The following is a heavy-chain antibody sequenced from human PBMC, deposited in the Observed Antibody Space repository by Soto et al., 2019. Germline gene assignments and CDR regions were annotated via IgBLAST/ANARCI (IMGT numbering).Heavy chain of an antibody. D-gene: IGHD1-26*01. V-gene: IGHV2-5*01. J-gene: IGHJ4*02. CDR3: AHSASVPCCYYFDY. Sequence: QITLKESGPTLVQPTQTLTLTCTFSGFSLSTTGVGVGWIRQPPGKALEWLAIIYWNDDRRYSPTLKSRLTITTDTSKNQVVLTMTNMDPVETDTYYCAHSASVPCCYYFDYSGQGTLVTVSS. CDR2: IYWNDDR. CDR1: GFSLSTTGVG.